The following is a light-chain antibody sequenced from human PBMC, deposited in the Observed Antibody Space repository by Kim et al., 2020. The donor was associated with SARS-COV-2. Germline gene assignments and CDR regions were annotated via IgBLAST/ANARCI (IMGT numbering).Light chain of an antibody. CDR1: QSVSSSQ. J-gene: IGKJ4*01. CDR3: QQYNSSPLS. CDR2: GAT. V-gene: IGKV3-20*01. Sequence: APGERATPTCRASQSVSSSQLAWYQKTPGEAPRLICYGATRRAAGIADRCSSSGAGTDFTLTISRLAPEDAVLYYCQQYNSSPLSFGGGTKVDIK.